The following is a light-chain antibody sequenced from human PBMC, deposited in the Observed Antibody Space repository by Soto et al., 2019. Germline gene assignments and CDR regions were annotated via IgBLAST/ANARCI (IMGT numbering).Light chain of an antibody. CDR3: QQSYSNPRT. Sequence: DIQMTQSPSSLSASVGDRVTITCRASQTITNYLNWYQQKPGKPPKLLIYTASSFQSGAPSRFSGSGSGTDFTLTISSLQPEDFATYYCQQSYSNPRTFGQGTKVDIK. J-gene: IGKJ1*01. CDR2: TAS. V-gene: IGKV1-39*01. CDR1: QTITNY.